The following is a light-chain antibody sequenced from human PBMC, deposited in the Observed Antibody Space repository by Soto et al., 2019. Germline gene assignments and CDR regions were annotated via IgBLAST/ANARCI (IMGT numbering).Light chain of an antibody. CDR3: SAYTTSNTLI. Sequence: QSVLTQPASVSGSPGQSVTISCTGTSSDAGGYDYVSWYQQHPGTAPKLILYEVNNRPSGVSNRFSGSKSGITDSLIISGLQTEDEANYYCSAYTTSNTLIFGTGTKVTVL. CDR2: EVN. CDR1: SSDAGGYDY. J-gene: IGLJ1*01. V-gene: IGLV2-14*01.